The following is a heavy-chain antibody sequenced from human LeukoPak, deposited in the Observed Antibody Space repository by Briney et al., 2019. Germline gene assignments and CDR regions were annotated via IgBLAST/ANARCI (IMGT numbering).Heavy chain of an antibody. CDR2: IKSKSNGGTT. V-gene: IGHV3-15*01. CDR1: GFTFSDAW. CDR3: AESNYPSQFDY. J-gene: IGHJ4*02. Sequence: GGSLRLSCAASGFTFSDAWMSWVRQAPGKGLEWVGRIKSKSNGGTTDYAAPVQGRFTISRDDSKNTLYLQMNSLKIEDTAIYYCAESNYPSQFDYWGQGTLVTVSS. D-gene: IGHD4-4*01.